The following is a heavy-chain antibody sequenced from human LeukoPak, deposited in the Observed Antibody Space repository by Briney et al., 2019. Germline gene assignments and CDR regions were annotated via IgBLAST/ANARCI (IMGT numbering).Heavy chain of an antibody. J-gene: IGHJ4*02. CDR3: ARSRGNSGSYPLDY. CDR1: EFPFSSYS. CDR2: ISSSSSTI. Sequence: QAGGSLRLSCEASEFPFSSYSMNWVRQAPGKGLEWVSYISSSSSTIYYAESVKGRFTISRDNAKNSLYLQMNSLRVKDTAVYYCARSRGNSGSYPLDYWGQGTLVTVSS. V-gene: IGHV3-48*01. D-gene: IGHD1-26*01.